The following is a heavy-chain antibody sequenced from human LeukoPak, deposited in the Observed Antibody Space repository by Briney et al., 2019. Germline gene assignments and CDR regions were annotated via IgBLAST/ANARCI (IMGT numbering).Heavy chain of an antibody. V-gene: IGHV1-18*01. CDR1: GYTFTSYG. D-gene: IGHD3-22*01. CDR3: ARSRARHYYDSSGYFPVA. J-gene: IGHJ3*01. CDR2: ISAYNGNT. Sequence: GASVKVSCKASGYTFTSYGISWVRQAPGQGLEWMGWISAYNGNTNYAQKLQGRVTMTTDTSTSTAYMELRSLRSDDTAVYYCARSRARHYYDSSGYFPVAWGQGTMVTVSS.